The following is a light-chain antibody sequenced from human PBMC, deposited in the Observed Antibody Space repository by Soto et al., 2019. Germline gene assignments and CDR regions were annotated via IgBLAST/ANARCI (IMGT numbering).Light chain of an antibody. Sequence: EIVLTQSRATLSLSPGERATLCCRANQSISGYLGWYQQKPGQAPRLLIYADSNRATGIPARFSGSGSGIDFTLTISSLEREDFSVYYCQQRYNWPITFGQGTRLEIK. V-gene: IGKV3-11*01. CDR2: ADS. J-gene: IGKJ5*01. CDR3: QQRYNWPIT. CDR1: QSISGY.